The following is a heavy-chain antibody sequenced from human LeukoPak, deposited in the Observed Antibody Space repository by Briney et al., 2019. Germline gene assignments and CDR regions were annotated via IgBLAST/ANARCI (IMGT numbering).Heavy chain of an antibody. CDR3: ARVLMGGTYYYFDP. J-gene: IGHJ4*02. CDR2: VYYSGST. Sequence: PSETLSLTCTVSGGSISSGGYYWSWIRQHPGKGLEWIGYVYYSGSTYYNPSLKSRVTISVDTSKNQFSLKLSSVTAADTAVYYCARVLMGGTYYYFDPWGQGTLVTVSS. D-gene: IGHD1-26*01. CDR1: GGSISSGGYY. V-gene: IGHV4-31*03.